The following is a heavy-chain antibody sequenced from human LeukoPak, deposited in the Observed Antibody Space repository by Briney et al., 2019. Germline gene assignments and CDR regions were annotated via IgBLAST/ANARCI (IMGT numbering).Heavy chain of an antibody. CDR1: GYTFSGYY. J-gene: IGHJ4*02. V-gene: IGHV1-2*02. CDR2: INPNSGGT. CDR3: ARRGEDDYGAY. D-gene: IGHD3-10*01. Sequence: GASVKVSCKASGYTFSGYYMHWVRQAPGQGLEWMGWINPNSGGTKYAQKFQGRVTVTRDTSISTAYMELSRLTSDDTAVYYCARRGEDDYGAYWGQGTLVTVSS.